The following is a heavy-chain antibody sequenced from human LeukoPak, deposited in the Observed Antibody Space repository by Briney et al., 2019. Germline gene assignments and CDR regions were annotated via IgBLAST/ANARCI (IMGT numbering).Heavy chain of an antibody. Sequence: GGSLRLSCAASGFTFSSYWMSWVRQAPGKGLEWVANIKQDGSEEYYVDSVKGRFTISRDNAKNSLYLQMNSLRAEDTAVYYCARDTYGSGSGDDAFDIWGQGTMVTVSS. D-gene: IGHD3-10*01. CDR3: ARDTYGSGSGDDAFDI. V-gene: IGHV3-7*01. CDR1: GFTFSSYW. J-gene: IGHJ3*02. CDR2: IKQDGSEE.